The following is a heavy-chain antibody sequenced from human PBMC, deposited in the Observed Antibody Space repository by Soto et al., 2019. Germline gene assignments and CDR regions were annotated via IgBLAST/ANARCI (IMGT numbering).Heavy chain of an antibody. Sequence: QVHLVESGGGLVTPGGSLRLSCAASGFTFSDYYMRWIRQVHGKGLEWVAYISGTSDYLPYGASVKGRFNITKHNARNSLYLQMNSPRAEDTAVYYCARVVVLTEAGTTDFRGQGTLFTVS. V-gene: IGHV3-11*06. CDR2: ISGTSDYL. CDR1: GFTFSDYY. CDR3: ARVVVLTEAGTTDF. J-gene: IGHJ4*02. D-gene: IGHD6-13*01.